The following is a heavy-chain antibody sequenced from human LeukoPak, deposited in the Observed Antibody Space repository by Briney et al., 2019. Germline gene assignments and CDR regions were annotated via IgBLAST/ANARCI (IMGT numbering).Heavy chain of an antibody. CDR3: ARGGIYDYVWGSYRPLDY. CDR1: GFTFSSYS. J-gene: IGHJ4*02. D-gene: IGHD3-16*02. Sequence: PGGSLRLSCAASGFTFSSYSMNWVRQAPGKRLEWVSSISSGSSSIYYADSVKGRFTISRDNAKNSLSLQMNSLGAEDTAVYYCARGGIYDYVWGSYRPLDYWGQGTLVTVSS. CDR2: ISSGSSSI. V-gene: IGHV3-21*01.